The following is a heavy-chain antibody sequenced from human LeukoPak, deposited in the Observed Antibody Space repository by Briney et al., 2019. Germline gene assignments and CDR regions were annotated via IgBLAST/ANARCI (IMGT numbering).Heavy chain of an antibody. CDR3: PGAAGPNYYDSSGYPSPRYYYYIDV. CDR2: MNPNSGNT. J-gene: IGHJ6*03. Sequence: ASVNVSRKASRYTFTSYEINSVRQATGQGLAWMGWMNPNSGNTGYAQKFQGRVTITRNTSISTAYIAVSSLRSEDKAGYCFPGAAGPNYYDSSGYPSPRYYYYIDVWGKGTTVTVSS. D-gene: IGHD3-22*01. V-gene: IGHV1-8*03. CDR1: RYTFTSYE.